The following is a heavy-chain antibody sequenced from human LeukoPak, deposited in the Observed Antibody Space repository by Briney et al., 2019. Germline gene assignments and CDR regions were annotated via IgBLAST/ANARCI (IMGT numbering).Heavy chain of an antibody. D-gene: IGHD2-2*02. CDR1: GGSISSYY. J-gene: IGHJ4*02. CDR2: IYYSGST. Sequence: SETLSLTCTVSGGSISSYYWSWIRQPPGKGLEWIGYIYYSGSTNYNPSLKSRVTISVDTSKNQFSLKLSFVTAADTAVYYCARGYCSSTSCYRQVGYWGQGTLVTVSS. CDR3: ARGYCSSTSCYRQVGY. V-gene: IGHV4-59*01.